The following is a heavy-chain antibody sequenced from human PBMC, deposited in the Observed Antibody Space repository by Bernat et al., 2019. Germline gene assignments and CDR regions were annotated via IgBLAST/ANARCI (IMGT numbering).Heavy chain of an antibody. J-gene: IGHJ4*02. Sequence: QVQLVESGGGVVQPGRSLRLSCAASGFTFSSYGMHWVRQAPGKGLEWVAVISYDGSNKYYADSVKGRFTISRDNSKITLYLQMNSLRAEDTAVYYCAKDTAIAYWGQGTLVTVSS. V-gene: IGHV3-30*18. CDR1: GFTFSSYG. D-gene: IGHD5-18*01. CDR3: AKDTAIAY. CDR2: ISYDGSNK.